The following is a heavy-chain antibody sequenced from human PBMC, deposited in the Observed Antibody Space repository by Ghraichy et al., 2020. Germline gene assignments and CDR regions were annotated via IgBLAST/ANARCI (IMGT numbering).Heavy chain of an antibody. CDR1: GGSISSGGYY. J-gene: IGHJ5*02. CDR3: ARDLRDFWSGPSIGFDP. V-gene: IGHV4-31*03. D-gene: IGHD3-3*01. Sequence: SETLSLTCTVSGGSISSGGYYWSWIRQHPGKGLEWIGYIYYSGSTYYNPSLKSRVTISVDTSKNQFSLKLSSVTAADTAVYYCARDLRDFWSGPSIGFDPWGQGTLVTVSS. CDR2: IYYSGST.